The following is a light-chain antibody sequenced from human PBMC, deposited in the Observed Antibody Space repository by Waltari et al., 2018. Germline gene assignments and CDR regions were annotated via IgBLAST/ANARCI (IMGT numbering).Light chain of an antibody. CDR1: ISNIGKGY. J-gene: IGLJ1*01. CDR3: GTWDDRMRVGV. Sequence: QSVLTQPPSVSAAPGQKVTISCSGGISNIGKGYVSWYQQVPGTVPKLLIYDNNKRPSVSPDRFSGSKSGTSATLSITGLQTGDEADYYCGTWDDRMRVGVFGTGTKVTVL. V-gene: IGLV1-51*01. CDR2: DNN.